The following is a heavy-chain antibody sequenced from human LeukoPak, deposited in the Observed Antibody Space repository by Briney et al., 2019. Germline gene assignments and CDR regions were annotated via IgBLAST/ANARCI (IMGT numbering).Heavy chain of an antibody. Sequence: SETLSLTCTVSGGSISSYYWSWLRQPAGKGLEWIGRIYTSGSTNYNPSLKRRVTISVDATYNQFSLKLSSVSAADTAVYYCASRYCSGGSCYSVLNYYYYMDVWGKGTTVTVSS. CDR3: ASRYCSGGSCYSVLNYYYYMDV. CDR1: GGSISSYY. CDR2: IYTSGST. V-gene: IGHV4-4*07. D-gene: IGHD2-15*01. J-gene: IGHJ6*03.